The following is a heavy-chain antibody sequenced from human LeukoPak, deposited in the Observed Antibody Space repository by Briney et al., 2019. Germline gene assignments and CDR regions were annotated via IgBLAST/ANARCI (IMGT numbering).Heavy chain of an antibody. CDR3: AYRNNFEY. D-gene: IGHD1-26*01. CDR1: GFSFSGHW. Sequence: GGSLRLSCAASGFSFSGHWMNSVRQPPGKGLEWVANIKADGSEKYYVDSVKGRFTISRDDAKRTVDLQMDNLRAEDTAIYYCAYRNNFEYWGQGALVTVSS. CDR2: IKADGSEK. V-gene: IGHV3-7*05. J-gene: IGHJ4*02.